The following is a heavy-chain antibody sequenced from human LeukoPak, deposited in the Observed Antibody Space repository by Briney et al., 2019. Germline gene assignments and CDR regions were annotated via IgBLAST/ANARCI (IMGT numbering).Heavy chain of an antibody. CDR1: GFTFSSYA. CDR3: AKLPEYYYASGSSYADY. J-gene: IGHJ4*02. Sequence: PGGSLRLSCAASGFTFSSYAMSWVRQAPGKGLEWVSRIIGNGGSTYFVDSVKGRFTISRDNSKNTLYLQMNSLRAEDTAVYYCAKLPEYYYASGSSYADYWGQGTLVTVSS. D-gene: IGHD3-10*01. CDR2: IIGNGGST. V-gene: IGHV3-23*01.